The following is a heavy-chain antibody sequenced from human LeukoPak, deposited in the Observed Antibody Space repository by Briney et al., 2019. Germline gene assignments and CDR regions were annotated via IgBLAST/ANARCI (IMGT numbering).Heavy chain of an antibody. CDR1: GFTVSSNY. CDR2: IYSGGST. CDR3: ARDLGYCTNGVCHTRFDY. Sequence: PGGSLRLSCAASGFTVSSNYISWVRQAPGKGLEWVSVIYSGGSTYYADSVKGRLTISRDNSKNTLYLQMNSLRAEDTAVYYCARDLGYCTNGVCHTRFDYWGQGTLVAVSS. J-gene: IGHJ4*02. D-gene: IGHD2-8*01. V-gene: IGHV3-53*01.